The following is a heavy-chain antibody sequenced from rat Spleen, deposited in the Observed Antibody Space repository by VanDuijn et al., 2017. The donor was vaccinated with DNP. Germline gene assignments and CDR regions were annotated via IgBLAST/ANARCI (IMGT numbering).Heavy chain of an antibody. V-gene: IGHV5-31*01. CDR2: IIYDGSDT. CDR1: GFIFRNYW. D-gene: IGHD1-4*01. CDR3: AGRPPPTRGPFDY. Sequence: EVQLVESGGGPVQPGRSLKLSCVASGFIFRNYWMTWIRQAPGKGLEWVATIIYDGSDTYYRDSVKGRFTISRDNAKSTLYLQMDSLRSEVTAAYYCAGRPPPTRGPFDYWGQGVTVTVSS. J-gene: IGHJ2*01.